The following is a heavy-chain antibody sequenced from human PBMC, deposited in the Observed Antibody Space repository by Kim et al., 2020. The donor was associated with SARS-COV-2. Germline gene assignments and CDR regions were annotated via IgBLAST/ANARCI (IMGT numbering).Heavy chain of an antibody. V-gene: IGHV4-34*01. J-gene: IGHJ4*02. CDR3: ARDDSSGYYAY. Sequence: TNHNPSLKSRVTFSVDTSKNQFSLKLSSVTAADTAVYYCARDDSSGYYAYWGQGTLVTVSS. D-gene: IGHD3-22*01. CDR2: T.